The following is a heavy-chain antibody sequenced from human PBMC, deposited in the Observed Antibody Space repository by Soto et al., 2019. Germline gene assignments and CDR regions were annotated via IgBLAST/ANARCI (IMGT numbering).Heavy chain of an antibody. CDR3: AKSRYSDSSGDFYDY. D-gene: IGHD3-22*01. V-gene: IGHV3-23*01. CDR1: AFTFNNYA. CDR2: IGGSGRTT. Sequence: GGSLRLSCAASAFTFNNYAMSWVRQAPGKGLEWVSGIGGSGRTTYYADSVKGGFTISRDNSNNTLFLQMNSLRAEDTAVYYCAKSRYSDSSGDFYDYWGQGTLVTVSS. J-gene: IGHJ4*02.